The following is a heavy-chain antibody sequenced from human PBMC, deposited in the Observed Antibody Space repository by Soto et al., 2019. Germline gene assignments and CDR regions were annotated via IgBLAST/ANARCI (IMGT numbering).Heavy chain of an antibody. CDR3: ARQLLVGAAAGTLDAFDI. CDR2: IYPGDSDT. V-gene: IGHV5-51*01. Sequence: PGESLKISCKGSGYSFTSYWIGWVRQMPGKGLEWMGIIYPGDSDTRYSPSFQGQVTISADKSISTAYLQWSSLKASDTAMYYCARQLLVGAAAGTLDAFDIWGQGTMVTVSS. D-gene: IGHD6-13*01. J-gene: IGHJ3*02. CDR1: GYSFTSYW.